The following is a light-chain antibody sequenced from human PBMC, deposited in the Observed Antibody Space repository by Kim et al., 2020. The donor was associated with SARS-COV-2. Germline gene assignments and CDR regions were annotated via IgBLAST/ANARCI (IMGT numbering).Light chain of an antibody. J-gene: IGLJ3*02. CDR2: RDY. CDR3: QVWDSSTWV. CDR1: NIVRRN. V-gene: IGLV3-9*01. Sequence: SYELTQPLSVSVAMGQTASITCGGNNIVRRNVHWYQQRPGQAPVLVIYRDYNRPSGIPERLSGSNSGNTATLTISRAQDGDEADYYCQVWDSSTWVFGGG.